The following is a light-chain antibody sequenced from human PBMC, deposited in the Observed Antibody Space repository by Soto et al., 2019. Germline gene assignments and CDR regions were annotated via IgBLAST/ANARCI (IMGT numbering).Light chain of an antibody. Sequence: EVVLTQSPATLSLSPGEKATLSCRASQDINTYLGWYQQKPGQAPRLLIYDASNRATGIPDRFSGSGSGTDFTLTINSLEPEDFAVYYCQQYNSWPLTFGGGTKVEIK. V-gene: IGKV3-11*01. J-gene: IGKJ4*01. CDR2: DAS. CDR1: QDINTY. CDR3: QQYNSWPLT.